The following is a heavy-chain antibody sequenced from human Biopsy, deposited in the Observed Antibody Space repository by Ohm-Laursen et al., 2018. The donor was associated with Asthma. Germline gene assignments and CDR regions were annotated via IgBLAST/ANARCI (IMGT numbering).Heavy chain of an antibody. D-gene: IGHD4-17*01. CDR3: ARTTYGDDGFDP. CDR2: IYCSGST. CDR1: GGSINIGYYY. V-gene: IGHV4-31*03. J-gene: IGHJ5*02. Sequence: TLSLTCTVSGGSINIGYYYWSWIRQHPGKGLEWIGYIYCSGSTYYNPSLKSRVSILIDTSKNQFSLRLSSVTAADTAVYYCARTTYGDDGFDPWGQGTLVTVSS.